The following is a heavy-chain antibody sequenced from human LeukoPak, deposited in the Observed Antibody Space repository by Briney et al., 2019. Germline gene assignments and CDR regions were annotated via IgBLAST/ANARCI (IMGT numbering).Heavy chain of an antibody. CDR1: GYTFSDYW. CDR3: ARGDSSSWYDFDY. Sequence: GESLKISCKASGYTFSDYWIGWVRQMPGKGLEWMGIIYPDDSDTRYNPSFEGQVTISADRSSNTAYLYWASLKASDTAMYYCARGDSSSWYDFDYWGQGTLVTVSS. J-gene: IGHJ4*02. CDR2: IYPDDSDT. V-gene: IGHV5-51*01. D-gene: IGHD6-13*01.